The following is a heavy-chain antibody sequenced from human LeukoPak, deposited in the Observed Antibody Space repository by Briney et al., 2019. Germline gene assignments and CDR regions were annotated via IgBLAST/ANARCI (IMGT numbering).Heavy chain of an antibody. CDR3: AGYYDSSGYSMSGYYYYYMDV. V-gene: IGHV3-23*01. J-gene: IGHJ6*03. Sequence: GGSLRLSCAASGFAFSSYAMSWVRQAPGKGLEWVSAISGSGGSTYYADSVKGRFTISRDNSKNTLYLQMNSLRAEDTAVYYCAGYYDSSGYSMSGYYYYYMDVWGKGTTVTVSS. D-gene: IGHD3-22*01. CDR2: ISGSGGST. CDR1: GFAFSSYA.